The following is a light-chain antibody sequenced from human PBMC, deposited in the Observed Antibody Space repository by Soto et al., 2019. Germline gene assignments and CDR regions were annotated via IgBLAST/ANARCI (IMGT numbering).Light chain of an antibody. J-gene: IGLJ3*02. CDR1: SSDVGGYNY. CDR2: EVN. V-gene: IGLV2-8*01. CDR3: INNWV. Sequence: QSVLTQPPSASGSPGQSVTISCTGTSSDVGGYNYVSWYQQHPGKAPKVMIYEVNKRPSGVPDRFSGSKSGNTASLTVSGLQAEDEAYYTGINNWVFGGGTKLTVL.